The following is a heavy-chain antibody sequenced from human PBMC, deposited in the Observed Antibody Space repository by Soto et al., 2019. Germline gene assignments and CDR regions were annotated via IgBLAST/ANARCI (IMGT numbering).Heavy chain of an antibody. J-gene: IGHJ3*01. CDR1: GYTFTSFG. CDR2: ISAYNGHT. D-gene: IGHD2-15*01. V-gene: IGHV1-18*01. Sequence: QVQLLQSGAEVKKPGASVKVSCKASGYTFTSFGISWVRQAPGQGLEWMGWISAYNGHTNYAENPQGRVNMTTDTSTSPGYMELRSLRSDDTAVYYCARDHRGGTDAFELWGQGTMVTGSS. CDR3: ARDHRGGTDAFEL.